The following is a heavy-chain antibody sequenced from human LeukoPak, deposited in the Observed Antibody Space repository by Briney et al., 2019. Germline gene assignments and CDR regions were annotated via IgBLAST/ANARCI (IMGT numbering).Heavy chain of an antibody. J-gene: IGHJ4*02. V-gene: IGHV3-23*01. CDR1: GFAFRNNA. D-gene: IGHD3-3*01. CDR3: AKHGYYDFWTGGFDY. CDR2: ISGSGGST. Sequence: GGSPRLSCVASGFAFRNNAMSWVRQAPGKGLEWVSAISGSGGSTYYADSVKGRFTISRDNSKNTLYLQMNSLRAEDTAVYYCAKHGYYDFWTGGFDYWGQGTLVTVSS.